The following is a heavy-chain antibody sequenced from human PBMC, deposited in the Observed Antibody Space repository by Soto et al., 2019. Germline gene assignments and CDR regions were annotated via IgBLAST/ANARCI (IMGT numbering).Heavy chain of an antibody. V-gene: IGHV3-48*02. D-gene: IGHD1-1*01. CDR3: ARVLTGTYRHHDY. CDR2: ISSTSSLI. J-gene: IGHJ4*02. Sequence: GGSLRLSCAASGFTFSGYSMNWVRQAPGKGLEWISYISSTSSLIYYAHSVKGRFTISRDNAKNSLYLQMNSLRDEDTAVYYCARVLTGTYRHHDYWGQGTLVTVSS. CDR1: GFTFSGYS.